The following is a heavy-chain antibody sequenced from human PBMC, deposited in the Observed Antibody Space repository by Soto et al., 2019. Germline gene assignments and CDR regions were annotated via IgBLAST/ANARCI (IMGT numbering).Heavy chain of an antibody. J-gene: IGHJ4*02. CDR3: ARQGGLRRELLGRIGY. CDR2: IYYSGST. V-gene: IGHV4-39*01. D-gene: IGHD1-26*01. CDR1: GGSISSSSYY. Sequence: QLQLQESGPGLVKPSETLSLTCTVSGGSISSSSYYWGWIRQPPGKGLEWIGSIYYSGSTYYNPSLKSRVTISVDTSKNQFSLRLSSVTAADTAVYYCARQGGLRRELLGRIGYWGQGTLVTVSS.